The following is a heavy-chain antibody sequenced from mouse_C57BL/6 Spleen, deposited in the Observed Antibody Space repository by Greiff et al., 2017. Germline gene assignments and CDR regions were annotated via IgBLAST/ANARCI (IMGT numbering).Heavy chain of an antibody. V-gene: IGHV3-6*01. D-gene: IGHD1-1*01. CDR1: GYSITSGYY. J-gene: IGHJ1*03. CDR3: ARDGRPWYFDV. CDR2: ISYDGSN. Sequence: EVKLEESGPGLVKPSQSLSLTCSVTGYSITSGYYWNWIRQFPGNKLEWMGYISYDGSNNYNPSLKNRISITRDTSKNQFFLKLNSVTTEDTATDYCARDGRPWYFDVWGTGTTVTVSS.